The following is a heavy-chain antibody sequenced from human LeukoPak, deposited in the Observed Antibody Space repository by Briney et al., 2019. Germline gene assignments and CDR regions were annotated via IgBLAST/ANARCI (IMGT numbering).Heavy chain of an antibody. CDR3: ARGLIVAQLLGLDY. CDR1: GFTFSSYS. V-gene: IGHV3-48*01. CDR2: ISSSSSTI. D-gene: IGHD2-2*01. J-gene: IGHJ4*02. Sequence: GGSLRLSCAASGFTFSSYSMNWVRQAPGKGLEWVSYISSSSSTIYYADSVKGRFTISRDNAKNSLYLQMNSLRAEDTAVYYCARGLIVAQLLGLDYWGQGTLVTVSS.